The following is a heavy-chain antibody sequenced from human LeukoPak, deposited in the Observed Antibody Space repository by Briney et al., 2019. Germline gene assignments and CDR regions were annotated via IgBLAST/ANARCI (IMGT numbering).Heavy chain of an antibody. D-gene: IGHD4-17*01. CDR2: INHSGST. J-gene: IGHJ4*02. CDR1: GGSFSGYY. Sequence: PSETLSLTCAVYGGSFSGYYWSWIRQPPGKGLEWIGEINHSGSTNYNPSLKSRVTISVDTSKNQFSLKLSSVTAADTAVYYCARDLGMVTTPPYCFDYWGQGTLVTVSS. V-gene: IGHV4-34*01. CDR3: ARDLGMVTTPPYCFDY.